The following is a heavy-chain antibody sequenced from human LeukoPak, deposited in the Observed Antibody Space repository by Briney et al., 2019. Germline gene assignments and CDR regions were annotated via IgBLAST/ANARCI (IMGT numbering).Heavy chain of an antibody. V-gene: IGHV1-2*02. D-gene: IGHD2-15*01. CDR2: INPNSGGT. CDR3: ARDLRDIVVVVAATSLSY. J-gene: IGHJ4*02. Sequence: ASVKVSCKASGYTFTGYYMHWVRQAPGQGLEWMGWINPNSGGTNYAQKFQGRVTMTRDTSIGTAYMELSRLRSDDTAVYYCARDLRDIVVVVAATSLSYWGQGTLVTVSS. CDR1: GYTFTGYY.